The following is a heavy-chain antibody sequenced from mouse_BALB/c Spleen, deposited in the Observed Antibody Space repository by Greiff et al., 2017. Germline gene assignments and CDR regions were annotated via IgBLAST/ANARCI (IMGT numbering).Heavy chain of an antibody. V-gene: IGHV1-12*01. CDR3: ARPGHYYAMDY. CDR1: GYTFTSYN. J-gene: IGHJ4*01. Sequence: QVQLQQPGAELVKPGASVKMSCKASGYTFTSYNMHWVKQTPGQGLEWIGAIYPGNGDTSYNQKFKGKATLTADKSSSTAYMQLSSLTSADSAVYYCARPGHYYAMDYWGQGTSVTVSS. CDR2: IYPGNGDT.